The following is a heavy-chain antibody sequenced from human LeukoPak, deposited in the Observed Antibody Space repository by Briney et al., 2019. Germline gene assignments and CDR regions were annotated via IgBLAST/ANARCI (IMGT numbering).Heavy chain of an antibody. V-gene: IGHV3-21*06. CDR2: ISGGNHI. CDR3: TREDCDNVRCYGASDA. J-gene: IGHJ5*02. D-gene: IGHD2-2*01. CDR1: GFTFSSYA. Sequence: RPGGSLRLSCGASGFTFSSYAMSWVRQAPGKGLEWVSSISGGNHIYYADSVKGRFTISRDNARNSLSLQMNALRAEDPAVYYCTREDCDNVRCYGASDAWGQGTLVTVSS.